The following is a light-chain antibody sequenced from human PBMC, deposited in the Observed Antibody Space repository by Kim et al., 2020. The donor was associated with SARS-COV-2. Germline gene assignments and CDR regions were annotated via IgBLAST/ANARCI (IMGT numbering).Light chain of an antibody. V-gene: IGLV2-14*03. CDR1: GSDIGSYDF. CDR2: DVS. Sequence: QSALTQPASVSGSPGQSITISCTGTGSDIGSYDFVSWYQQHPGKAPKLMIFDVSNRPSGVSNRFSGSKSGNTASLTISGLQADDEADYYCNSYTSSGALYVFGTGTQLTVL. CDR3: NSYTSSGALYV. J-gene: IGLJ1*01.